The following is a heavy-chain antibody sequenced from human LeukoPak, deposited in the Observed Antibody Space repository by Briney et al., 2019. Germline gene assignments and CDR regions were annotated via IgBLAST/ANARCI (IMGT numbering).Heavy chain of an antibody. V-gene: IGHV3-66*01. Sequence: GGSLRLFCAASGFTVSSNYMSWVRQVPGKGLEWVSIIYSGGSTYYADSVKGRFTISRDDSRNTLYLQMNSLRAEDTAVYFCARANNWNSFDYWGQGTLVTVSS. D-gene: IGHD1-7*01. CDR1: GFTVSSNY. CDR2: IYSGGST. J-gene: IGHJ4*02. CDR3: ARANNWNSFDY.